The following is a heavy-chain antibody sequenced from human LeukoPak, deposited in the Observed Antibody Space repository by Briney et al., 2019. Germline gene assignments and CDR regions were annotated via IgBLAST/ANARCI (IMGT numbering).Heavy chain of an antibody. CDR3: ARAFPFADYYDSSGPESDFDY. J-gene: IGHJ4*02. CDR1: GGSISSGGYY. D-gene: IGHD3-22*01. Sequence: SETLSLTCTVSGGSISSGGYYWSWIRQHPGKGLEWIGYIHYSGSTYYNPSLKSRVTISVDTSKNQFSLKLSSVTAADTAVYYCARAFPFADYYDSSGPESDFDYWGQGTLVTVSS. V-gene: IGHV4-31*03. CDR2: IHYSGST.